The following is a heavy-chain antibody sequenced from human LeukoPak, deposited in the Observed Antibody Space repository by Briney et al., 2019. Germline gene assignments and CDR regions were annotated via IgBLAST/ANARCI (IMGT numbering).Heavy chain of an antibody. D-gene: IGHD3-10*01. J-gene: IGHJ3*02. CDR1: GFTFSSQS. CDR2: ISTGGGST. V-gene: IGHV3-64D*09. CDR3: VKLVARVVEDPFEI. Sequence: GGSLRLSCSASGFTFSSQSMHWVRQAPGKGLEYVSGISTGGGSTPYADSVKGRFTISRDNSKNTMYLQMSSLRAEDTAMYYCVKLVARVVEDPFEIWGQGTMVTVSS.